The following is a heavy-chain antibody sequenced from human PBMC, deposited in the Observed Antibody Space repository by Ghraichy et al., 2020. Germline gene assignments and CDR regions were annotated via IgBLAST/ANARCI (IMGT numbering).Heavy chain of an antibody. D-gene: IGHD2-2*02. V-gene: IGHV6-1*01. CDR3: ARSEFRQQLYNFDS. J-gene: IGHJ4*02. CDR2: TYYRSQWYD. CDR1: GDSVSSKSAA. Sequence: SLNISLTCAISGDSVSSKSAAWNWIRQSPSRGLEWLGRTYYRSQWYDDYAVSVKSRITISPDTSKNQFSLQLNSVTPEDTAVYFCARSEFRQQLYNFDSWGQGTLVTVSS.